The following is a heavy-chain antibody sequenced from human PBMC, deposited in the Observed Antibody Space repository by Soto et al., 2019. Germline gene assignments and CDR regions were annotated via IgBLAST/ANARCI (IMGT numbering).Heavy chain of an antibody. CDR1: GFTFSSYA. Sequence: QVQLVESGGGVVQPGRSQRLSCAASGFTFSSYAMYWVRQAPGKGLEWVAVISYDGNNKYYADSVKGRFTISRDNSKNTVYLQRNSLRAEDTAVYYCARAGCDGGSCYTLVGLRYGMDVWGQGTTVTVSS. J-gene: IGHJ6*02. CDR2: ISYDGNNK. CDR3: ARAGCDGGSCYTLVGLRYGMDV. V-gene: IGHV3-30-3*01. D-gene: IGHD2-15*01.